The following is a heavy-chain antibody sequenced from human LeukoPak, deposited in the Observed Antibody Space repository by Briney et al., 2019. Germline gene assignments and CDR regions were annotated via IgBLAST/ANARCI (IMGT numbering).Heavy chain of an antibody. CDR3: ARDLGDLSSLDP. J-gene: IGHJ5*02. CDR2: MNPNSGNT. V-gene: IGHV1-8*01. D-gene: IGHD6-6*01. CDR1: GYTFTSYD. Sequence: ASVKVSCKASGYTFTSYDINWVRQATGQGLEWMGWMNPNSGNTGYAQKFQGRVTMTRNTSISTAYMELSSLRSEDTAVYYCARDLGDLSSLDPWGQGTLVTVSP.